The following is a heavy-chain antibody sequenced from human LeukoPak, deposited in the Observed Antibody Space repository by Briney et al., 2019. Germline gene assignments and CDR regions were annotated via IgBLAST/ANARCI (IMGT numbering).Heavy chain of an antibody. V-gene: IGHV1-8*01. Sequence: ASVKVSCKASGYTFTSYDINWVRQATGQGLEWMGWMNPNSGNTGYAQKFQGRVTMTRNTSISTAYMELSSLRSEDTAVYYCAAVNLEATGLDYWGQGTLVTVSS. CDR2: MNPNSGNT. D-gene: IGHD1-26*01. CDR1: GYTFTSYD. J-gene: IGHJ4*02. CDR3: AAVNLEATGLDY.